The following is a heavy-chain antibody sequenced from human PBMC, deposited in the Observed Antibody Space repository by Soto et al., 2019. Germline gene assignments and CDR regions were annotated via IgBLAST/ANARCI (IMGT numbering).Heavy chain of an antibody. J-gene: IGHJ2*01. CDR3: ARRWYQDYWYFDL. CDR2: ISSSSSYT. D-gene: IGHD2-15*01. Sequence: QVQLVESGGGLVKPGGSLGLSCAASGFTFSDYYMSWIRQAPGKGLEWVSYISSSSSYTNYADSVKGRFTISRDNAKNSLYLQMNSLRAEDTAVYYCARRWYQDYWYFDLWGRGTLVTVSS. V-gene: IGHV3-11*05. CDR1: GFTFSDYY.